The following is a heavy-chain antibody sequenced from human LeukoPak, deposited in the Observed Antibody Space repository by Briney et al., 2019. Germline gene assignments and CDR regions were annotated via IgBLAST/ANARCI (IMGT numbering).Heavy chain of an antibody. Sequence: PGGSLRLSCAASGFTFSSYSMNWVRQAPGKGLEWVSSISSSSSYIYYADSVKGRFTISRDNAKNSLYLQMNSLRAEDTAVYYCAEGLTGTGERGLDPWGQGTLVTVSS. V-gene: IGHV3-21*01. CDR1: GFTFSSYS. D-gene: IGHD1-7*01. CDR3: AEGLTGTGERGLDP. J-gene: IGHJ5*02. CDR2: ISSSSSYI.